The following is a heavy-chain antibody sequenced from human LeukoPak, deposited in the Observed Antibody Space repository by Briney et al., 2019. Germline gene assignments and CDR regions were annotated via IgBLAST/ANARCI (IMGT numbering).Heavy chain of an antibody. Sequence: SETLSLTCTVSGDSISSSPYYWGWIRQPPGRGLEWIGNIYNSGGTYYNPSLKSRVTILEDTSKNQFSLKLNSVTAADTAFYYCATSGGDWFDPWGQGTLVTVSS. CDR2: IYNSGGT. CDR1: GDSISSSPYY. D-gene: IGHD3-16*01. CDR3: ATSGGDWFDP. J-gene: IGHJ5*02. V-gene: IGHV4-39*07.